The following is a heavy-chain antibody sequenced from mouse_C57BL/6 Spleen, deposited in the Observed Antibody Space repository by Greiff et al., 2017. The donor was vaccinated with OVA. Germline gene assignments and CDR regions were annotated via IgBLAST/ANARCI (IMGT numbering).Heavy chain of an antibody. Sequence: VQLQQPGTELVKPGASVKLSCKASGYTFTSYWMHWVKQRPGQGLEWIGNINPSNGGTNYNEKFKSKATLTVDKSSSTAYMQLSSLTSEDSAVYYCARAGYGSWYAMDDWGQGTSVTVSS. CDR3: ARAGYGSWYAMDD. V-gene: IGHV1-53*01. D-gene: IGHD1-1*01. J-gene: IGHJ4*01. CDR1: GYTFTSYW. CDR2: INPSNGGT.